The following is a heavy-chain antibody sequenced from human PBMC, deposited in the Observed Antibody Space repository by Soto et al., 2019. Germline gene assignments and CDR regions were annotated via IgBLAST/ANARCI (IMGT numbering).Heavy chain of an antibody. Sequence: SETLSLTRIVSGGSISSYYWSWIRQPPGKGLEWIGYIYYSGSTKYNPSLKSRVTISVDTSNDQFSLKLTSVTAADTAVYYCARDKYSNGWVDYWGQGTLVTVSS. CDR1: GGSISSYY. D-gene: IGHD6-19*01. CDR2: IYYSGST. CDR3: ARDKYSNGWVDY. J-gene: IGHJ4*02. V-gene: IGHV4-59*01.